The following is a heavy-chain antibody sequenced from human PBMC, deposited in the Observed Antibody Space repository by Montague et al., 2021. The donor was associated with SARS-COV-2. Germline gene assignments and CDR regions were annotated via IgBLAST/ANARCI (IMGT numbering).Heavy chain of an antibody. D-gene: IGHD3-9*01. CDR3: ARTTRDWLSLYWYFDL. CDR2: IFSNDEK. J-gene: IGHJ2*01. CDR1: GFSLSNARMG. V-gene: IGHV2-26*01. Sequence: PALVTPTQTLTLTCTVSGFSLSNARMGVSWIRQPPGKALEWLAHIFSNDEKSYSTSLKSRLTISKDTSKSQVVLTMTNMDPVDTATYYCARTTRDWLSLYWYFDLWGRGTLVTVSS.